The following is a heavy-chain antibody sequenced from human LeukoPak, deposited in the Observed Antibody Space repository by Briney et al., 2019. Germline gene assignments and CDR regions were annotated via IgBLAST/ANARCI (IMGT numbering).Heavy chain of an antibody. CDR1: GGSFSGYY. J-gene: IGHJ4*02. CDR3: ARSYDSSGYNKYYFDY. CDR2: INHSGST. V-gene: IGHV4-34*01. Sequence: SSETLSLTCAVYGGSFSGYYWSWIRQPPGKGLEWVGEINHSGSTNYNPSLKSRVTISVETSKNQFSLKLNSVTAADTAVYYCARSYDSSGYNKYYFDYWGQGTLVTVSS. D-gene: IGHD3-22*01.